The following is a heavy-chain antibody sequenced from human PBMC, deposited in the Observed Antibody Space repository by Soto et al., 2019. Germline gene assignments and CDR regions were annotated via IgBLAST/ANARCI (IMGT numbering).Heavy chain of an antibody. CDR3: AGSSGGSYYCVY. Sequence: GGSVKVSCKASGCTFTSYSMHWVRQAPGQRLEWMGWINAGNGNTKYSQKFQGRVTITRDTSASTAYMGLSSLRSEDTAVYYCAGSSGGSYYCVYWGQGTLVTVSS. CDR2: INAGNGNT. CDR1: GCTFTSYS. D-gene: IGHD2-15*01. J-gene: IGHJ4*02. V-gene: IGHV1-3*01.